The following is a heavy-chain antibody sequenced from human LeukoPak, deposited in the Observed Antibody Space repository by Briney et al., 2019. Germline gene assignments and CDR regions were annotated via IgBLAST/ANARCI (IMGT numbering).Heavy chain of an antibody. CDR3: ARDLVERGYYYDSSGLDY. D-gene: IGHD3-22*01. J-gene: IGHJ4*02. CDR1: GGSISSSG. V-gene: IGHV3-21*01. CDR2: ISSSSSYI. Sequence: PSETLSLTCTVSGGSISSSGYYWGWIRQPPGKGLEWVSSISSSSSYIYYADSVKGRFTISRDNAKNSLYLQMNSLRAEDTAVYYCARDLVERGYYYDSSGLDYWGQGTLVTVSS.